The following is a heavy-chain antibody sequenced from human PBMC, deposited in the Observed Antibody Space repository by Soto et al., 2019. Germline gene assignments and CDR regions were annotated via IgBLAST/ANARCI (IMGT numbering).Heavy chain of an antibody. CDR2: IYYSGST. V-gene: IGHV4-59*01. J-gene: IGHJ5*02. Sequence: SETLSLTCTVSGGSISSYYWSWIRQPPGKGLEWIGYIYYSGSTNYNPSLKSRVTISVDTSKNQFSLKLSSVTAADTAVYYCARGLKIVVVPAATFWFDPRGQGTLVTVSS. CDR3: ARGLKIVVVPAATFWFDP. CDR1: GGSISSYY. D-gene: IGHD2-2*01.